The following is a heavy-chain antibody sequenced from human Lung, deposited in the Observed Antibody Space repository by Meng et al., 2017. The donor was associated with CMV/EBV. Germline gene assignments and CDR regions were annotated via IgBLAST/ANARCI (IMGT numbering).Heavy chain of an antibody. Sequence: GPVRESGPGLVKPSETLSLSCDVSGGSISTYYWSWIRQPPGKGLEWIGNNYYSGSTNYNPSLASRVTISVDSSKNQFSLKLSSVTAADTAVYYCARHQNGGTYPLDYWGQGTLVTVSS. D-gene: IGHD3-16*02. CDR3: ARHQNGGTYPLDY. CDR2: NYYSGST. CDR1: GGSISTYY. J-gene: IGHJ4*02. V-gene: IGHV4-59*08.